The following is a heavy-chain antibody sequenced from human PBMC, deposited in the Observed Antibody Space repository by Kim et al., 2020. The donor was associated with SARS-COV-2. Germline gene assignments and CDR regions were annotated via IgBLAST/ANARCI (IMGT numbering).Heavy chain of an antibody. CDR2: MFYGGAT. V-gene: IGHV4-59*13. CDR3: ASSRDDYNYGMDV. CDR1: GGPITEYY. Sequence: SETLSLTCSVFGGPITEYYWTWIRQPPGKGLEWIGYMFYGGATKYNPSLKSRVALSVDMSKNQFSLRLGSVTAADTAMYYCASSRDDYNYGMDVWGHGTTVTVSS. J-gene: IGHJ6*02.